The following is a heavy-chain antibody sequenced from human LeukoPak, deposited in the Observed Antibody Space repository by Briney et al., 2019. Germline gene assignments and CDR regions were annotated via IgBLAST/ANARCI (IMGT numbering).Heavy chain of an antibody. CDR3: AIGVVVAGGYYYDMDV. CDR2: INHSGST. Sequence: PSETLSLTCAVYGGSFSGYYWSWIRQPPGKGLEWIGEINHSGSTNYNPSLKSRVTISVDTSKNQFSLKLSSVTAAGTAVYYCAIGVVVAGGYYYDMDVWGQGTTVTVSS. D-gene: IGHD2-15*01. V-gene: IGHV4-34*01. CDR1: GGSFSGYY. J-gene: IGHJ6*02.